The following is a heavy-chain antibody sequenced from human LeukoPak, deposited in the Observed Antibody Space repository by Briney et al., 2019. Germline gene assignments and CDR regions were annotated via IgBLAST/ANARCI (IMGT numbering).Heavy chain of an antibody. Sequence: ASVNVSCKASGYTFTRYDINWVRQAPGQGLEWMGWLNPGRGKAGYAPEFQGRVTFTRDTSINTVYMELSSLRSADTAVYYCARESHCSGGTCYLTAFDVWGQGTLLTVSS. CDR1: GYTFTRYD. CDR2: LNPGRGKA. V-gene: IGHV1-8*01. D-gene: IGHD2-15*01. CDR3: ARESHCSGGTCYLTAFDV. J-gene: IGHJ3*01.